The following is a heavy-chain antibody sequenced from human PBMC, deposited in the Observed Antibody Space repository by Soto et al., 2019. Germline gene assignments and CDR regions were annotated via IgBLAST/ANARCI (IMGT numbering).Heavy chain of an antibody. D-gene: IGHD1-1*01. CDR2: MSHSGGT. CDR1: GGFVSSGSYY. CDR3: ARVERGTATTVVDAFDI. J-gene: IGHJ3*02. Sequence: QEQLQQWGAGLLKPSETLSLTCAVYGGFVSSGSYYWSWIRQPPGKGLEWIGEMSHSGGTHFNPSLKSRVTISVDTAKNQFSLKMSSVPAADTALYYCARVERGTATTVVDAFDIWGPGTMVTVSS. V-gene: IGHV4-34*01.